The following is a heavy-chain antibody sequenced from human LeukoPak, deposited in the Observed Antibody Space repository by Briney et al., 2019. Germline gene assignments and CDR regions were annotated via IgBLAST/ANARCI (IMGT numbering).Heavy chain of an antibody. CDR2: INPSGGST. D-gene: IGHD5-18*01. CDR1: GYTFTSYD. V-gene: IGHV1-46*01. Sequence: ASVKVSCKASGYTFTSYDINWVRQAPGQGLEWMGIINPSGGSTSYAQKFQGRVTMTRDMSTSTVYMELSSLRSEDTAVYYCARDHGPMVTTFCDYWGQGTLVTVSS. CDR3: ARDHGPMVTTFCDY. J-gene: IGHJ4*02.